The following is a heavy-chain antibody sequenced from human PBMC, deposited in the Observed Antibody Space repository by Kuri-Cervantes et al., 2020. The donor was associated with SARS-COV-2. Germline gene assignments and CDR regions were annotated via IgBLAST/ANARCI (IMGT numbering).Heavy chain of an antibody. Sequence: GESLKISCAASGFTFSSYAMSWVRQAPGKGLEWVSVIFSGGSSTYYADSVKGRFTISRDNSKNTLYLQMNSLRAEDTAVYYCARDLYYYGSGDYWGQGTQVTVSS. V-gene: IGHV3-23*03. CDR1: GFTFSSYA. D-gene: IGHD3-10*01. J-gene: IGHJ4*02. CDR2: IFSGGSST. CDR3: ARDLYYYGSGDY.